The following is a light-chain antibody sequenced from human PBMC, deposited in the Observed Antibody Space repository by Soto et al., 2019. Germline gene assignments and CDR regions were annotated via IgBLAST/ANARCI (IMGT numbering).Light chain of an antibody. CDR2: DAS. CDR3: QQRSNWPKT. J-gene: IGKJ1*01. CDR1: QSISNY. V-gene: IGKV3-11*01. Sequence: PWERAXLSCRASQSISNYLGWYQQRPGQAPRLLIYDASKRAIGIPARLSGSGSGKDFTLTISSLEPEDFAVYYCQQRSNWPKTFGQGTKVDIK.